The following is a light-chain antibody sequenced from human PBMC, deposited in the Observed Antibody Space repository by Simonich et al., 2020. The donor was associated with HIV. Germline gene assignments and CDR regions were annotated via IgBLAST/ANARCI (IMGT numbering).Light chain of an antibody. Sequence: QSALTQPASVSGSPGQSITISCTGTTSAIGSYTLVSWYQHHPGKAPKLMIYDVRKRPPGVPDRFAGSKSGNTASLTISGLQAEDEADYYCCSYTGSRVFGGGTKLTVL. CDR2: DVR. CDR3: CSYTGSRV. CDR1: TSAIGSYTL. J-gene: IGLJ3*02. V-gene: IGLV2-23*02.